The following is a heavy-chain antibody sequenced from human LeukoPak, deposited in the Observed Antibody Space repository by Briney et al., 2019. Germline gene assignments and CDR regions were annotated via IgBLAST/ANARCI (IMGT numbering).Heavy chain of an antibody. CDR3: AKDQHEYGVMAF. D-gene: IGHD3-16*01. Sequence: GGSLRLSCAASGFTFSSYGMSWVRQAPGKGLEWVSAISSSGGSTYYADSVKGRFTISRDNSKNTLYLQMNSLRAEDTAVYYCAKDQHEYGVMAFWGQGTLVTVSS. V-gene: IGHV3-23*01. CDR2: ISSSGGST. J-gene: IGHJ4*02. CDR1: GFTFSSYG.